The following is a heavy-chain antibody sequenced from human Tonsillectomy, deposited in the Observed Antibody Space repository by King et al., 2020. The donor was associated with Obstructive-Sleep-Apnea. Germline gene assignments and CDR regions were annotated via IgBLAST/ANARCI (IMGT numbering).Heavy chain of an antibody. CDR1: GGSISSYY. Sequence: VQLQESGPGLVKPSETLSLTCTVSGGSISSYYWSWIRQPPGKGLEWIGYIYYSGSTNYNPSLKSRVTISVDTSKNQFSLKLSSVTAADTAVYYCARHDLSSGWSGFDYWGQGTLVTVSS. CDR2: IYYSGST. D-gene: IGHD6-19*01. V-gene: IGHV4-59*08. CDR3: ARHDLSSGWSGFDY. J-gene: IGHJ4*02.